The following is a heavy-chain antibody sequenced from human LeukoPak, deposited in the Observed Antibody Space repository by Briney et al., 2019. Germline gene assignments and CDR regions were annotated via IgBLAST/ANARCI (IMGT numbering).Heavy chain of an antibody. V-gene: IGHV4-61*02. CDR2: IYTSGST. J-gene: IGHJ5*02. D-gene: IGHD1-26*01. CDR1: GGSISSGSYY. Sequence: KSSETLSLTCTVSGGSISSGSYYWSWIRQPAGKGLEWIGRIYTSGSTNYNPSLKSRVTISVDTSKNQFSLKLSSVTAADTAVYYCARDREGEPNWFDPWGQGTLVTVSS. CDR3: ARDREGEPNWFDP.